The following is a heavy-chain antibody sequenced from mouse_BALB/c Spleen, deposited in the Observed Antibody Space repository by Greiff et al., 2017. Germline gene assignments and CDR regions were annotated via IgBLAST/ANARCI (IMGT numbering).Heavy chain of an antibody. J-gene: IGHJ4*01. Sequence: EVQLQESGPELVKPGASVKMSCKASGYTFTSYVMHWVKQKPGQGLEWIGYINPYNDGTKYNEKFKGKATLTSDKSSSTAYMELSSLTSDDSAVYFCARHGNYVGYYAMDYCGQGTSVTVSS. CDR1: GYTFTSYV. D-gene: IGHD2-1*01. CDR3: ARHGNYVGYYAMDY. CDR2: INPYNDGT. V-gene: IGHV1-14*01.